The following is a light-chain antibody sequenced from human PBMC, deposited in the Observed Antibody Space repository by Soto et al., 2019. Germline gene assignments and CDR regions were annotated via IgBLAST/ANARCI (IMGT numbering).Light chain of an antibody. CDR3: SSYTSSSTLYV. CDR1: SSDVGCYNY. J-gene: IGLJ1*01. V-gene: IGLV2-14*01. Sequence: QSALTQPASVSGSPGQSITISCTGTSSDVGCYNYVSWYQQHPGKAPKLMIYDVSNRPSGVSNRFSGSKSGNTVSLTISGLQAEDEADYYCSSYTSSSTLYVFGTGTKVTVL. CDR2: DVS.